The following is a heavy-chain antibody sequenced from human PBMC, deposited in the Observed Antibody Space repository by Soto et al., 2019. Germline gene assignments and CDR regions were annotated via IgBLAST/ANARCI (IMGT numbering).Heavy chain of an antibody. D-gene: IGHD4-17*01. V-gene: IGHV3-73*01. Sequence: EVKLVESGGGLVQPGGSLKLSCAASGFIFSGSAMHWVRQASGKGLEWVGRIRTRPNNFATQYGESLKGRFTISRDDSKNTKHLVMKSQKGEDTAVDDCTRPLGNGDYTETSRSVDVWGKGTTVTVSS. CDR2: IRTRPNNFAT. J-gene: IGHJ6*04. CDR3: TRPLGNGDYTETSRSVDV. CDR1: GFIFSGSA.